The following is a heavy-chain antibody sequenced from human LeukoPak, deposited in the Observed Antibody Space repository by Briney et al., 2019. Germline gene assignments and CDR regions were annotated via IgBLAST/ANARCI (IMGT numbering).Heavy chain of an antibody. J-gene: IGHJ3*02. CDR3: AGYSYGYDAFDI. Sequence: ASVKVSCKASGYTLTNNGITXXXXXPGQGXXXMGXXXXYTGNTXXXXXXQXRVTXXXXXXTSTAYMELRRLRSDDTAVYYCAGYSYGYDAFDIWGQGTMVTVSS. V-gene: IGHV1-18*01. CDR1: GYTLTNNG. D-gene: IGHD5-18*01. CDR2: XXXYTGNT.